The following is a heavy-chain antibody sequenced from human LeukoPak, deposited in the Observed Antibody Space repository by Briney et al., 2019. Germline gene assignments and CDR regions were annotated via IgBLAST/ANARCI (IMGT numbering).Heavy chain of an antibody. J-gene: IGHJ3*02. Sequence: GESLKISCKASGFSFTNYWIGWVRQMPGKGLEWMGIIYPGDSDTRYSPSFQGQVTISADKSISTAYLQWSSLEASDTAMYYCATDSITGTTQAFDIWGQGTMVTVSS. CDR2: IYPGDSDT. D-gene: IGHD1-14*01. V-gene: IGHV5-51*01. CDR1: GFSFTNYW. CDR3: ATDSITGTTQAFDI.